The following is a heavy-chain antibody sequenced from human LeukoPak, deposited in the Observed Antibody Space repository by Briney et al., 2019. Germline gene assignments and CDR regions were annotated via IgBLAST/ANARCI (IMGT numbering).Heavy chain of an antibody. Sequence: LSLTCAVYGGSFSGYYWSWIRQAPGKGLEWVSSISSSGSTIHYADSVKGRFTISRDNAKNSLSLQMNSLRAEDTAVYFCARGGGDYCFDYWGQGALVTVSS. V-gene: IGHV3-11*01. D-gene: IGHD2-21*02. CDR2: ISSSGSTI. CDR3: ARGGGDYCFDY. J-gene: IGHJ4*02. CDR1: GGSFSGYY.